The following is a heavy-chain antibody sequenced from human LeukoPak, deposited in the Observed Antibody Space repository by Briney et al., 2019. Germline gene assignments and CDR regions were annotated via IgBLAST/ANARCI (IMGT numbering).Heavy chain of an antibody. CDR3: ARDRGRWLQWAAFDI. CDR1: GGSISSYY. CDR2: IYYSGST. Sequence: SETLSLTCTVSGGSISSYYWSWIRQPPGKGLEWIGYIYYSGSTNYNPSLKSRVTISVDTSKNQFSLKLSSVTAADTAVYYCARDRGRWLQWAAFDIWGQGTMVTASS. J-gene: IGHJ3*02. V-gene: IGHV4-59*01. D-gene: IGHD5-24*01.